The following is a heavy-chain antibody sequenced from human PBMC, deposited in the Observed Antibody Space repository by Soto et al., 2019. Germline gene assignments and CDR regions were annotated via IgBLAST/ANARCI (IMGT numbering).Heavy chain of an antibody. D-gene: IGHD2-15*01. V-gene: IGHV3-15*07. J-gene: IGHJ3*02. Sequence: PGGSLRLSCAASGFTFSNAWMNWVRQAPGKGLEWVGRIKSKTDGGTTDYAAPVKGRFTISRDDSKNTLYLQMNSLKTEDTAVYYCTTPDLYCSGGSCYEFGTALDAFDIWGQGTMVTVSS. CDR1: GFTFSNAW. CDR2: IKSKTDGGTT. CDR3: TTPDLYCSGGSCYEFGTALDAFDI.